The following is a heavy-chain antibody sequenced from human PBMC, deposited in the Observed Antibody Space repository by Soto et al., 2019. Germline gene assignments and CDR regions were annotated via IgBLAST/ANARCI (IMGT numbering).Heavy chain of an antibody. CDR3: TSGSYGDYNY. CDR1: GFIFSDYT. Sequence: EVQLVESGGGLVKPGGSLRLSCAASGFIFSDYTLNWVRQAPGKGLEWVSSISSDSGAKHYVEAVRGRFTISRDNAKSSLYLQMTSLGAEETAVYYCTSGSYGDYNYWGQGTLVTVSS. V-gene: IGHV3-21*02. D-gene: IGHD2-21*02. J-gene: IGHJ4*02. CDR2: ISSDSGAK.